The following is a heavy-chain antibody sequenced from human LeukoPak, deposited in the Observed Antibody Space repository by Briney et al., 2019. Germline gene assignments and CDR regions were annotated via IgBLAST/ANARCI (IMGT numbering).Heavy chain of an antibody. J-gene: IGHJ4*02. V-gene: IGHV3-15*01. D-gene: IGHD6-13*01. CDR2: IKSKTDGGTT. Sequence: KPGGSLRLSCAASGFTFSNAWMSWVRQAPGKGLEWVGPIKSKTDGGTTDYAAPVKGRFTISRDDSKNTLYLQMNSLKTEDTAVYYCTTEAGSIDHWGQGTLVTVSS. CDR3: TTEAGSIDH. CDR1: GFTFSNAW.